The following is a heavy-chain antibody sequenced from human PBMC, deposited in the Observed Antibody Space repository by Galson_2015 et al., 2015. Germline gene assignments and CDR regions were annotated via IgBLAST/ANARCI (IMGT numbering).Heavy chain of an antibody. CDR2: ISYNGSNK. CDR1: GFTFSSYA. Sequence: SLRLSCAASGFTFSSYAMHWVRQAPGKGLEWVAVISYNGSNKYYADSVKGRFTISRDNSKNTLYLQMNSLSAEDTAVYYCARVGVTTDYYYYYYGMDVWGQGTTVTVSS. V-gene: IGHV3-30-3*01. CDR3: ARVGVTTDYYYYYYGMDV. J-gene: IGHJ6*02. D-gene: IGHD4-11*01.